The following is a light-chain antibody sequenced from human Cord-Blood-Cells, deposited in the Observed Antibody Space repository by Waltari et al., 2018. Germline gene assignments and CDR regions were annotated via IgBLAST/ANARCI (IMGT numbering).Light chain of an antibody. CDR3: QQYYSYPYT. CDR1: QGISSY. J-gene: IGKJ2*01. V-gene: IGKV1-8*01. CDR2: AAS. Sequence: AIRMTQSPSSFSASTGDRVTITCRASQGISSYLAWYQQKPGKAPKLLIYAASTLQSGVPSRVSGSGSGTDFTLTISCLQSEDFATHYCQQYYSYPYTFGQGTKLEIK.